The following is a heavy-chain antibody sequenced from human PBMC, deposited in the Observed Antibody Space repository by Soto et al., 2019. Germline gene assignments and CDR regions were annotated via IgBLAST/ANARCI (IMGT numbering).Heavy chain of an antibody. CDR2: IYYSGST. CDR3: ARGGNYYDSSGYLIDY. CDR1: GGSISSGGYY. Sequence: SETLSLTCTVSGGSISSGGYYWSWIRQHPGKGLEWIGYIYYSGSTYYNPSLKSRVTISVDTSKNQFSLKLSSVTAADTAVYYCARGGNYYDSSGYLIDYWGQGTLVTVSS. D-gene: IGHD3-22*01. J-gene: IGHJ4*02. V-gene: IGHV4-31*03.